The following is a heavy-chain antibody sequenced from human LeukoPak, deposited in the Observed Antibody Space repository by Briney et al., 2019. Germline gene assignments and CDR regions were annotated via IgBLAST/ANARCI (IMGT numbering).Heavy chain of an antibody. CDR1: GFPFSSYS. J-gene: IGHJ6*02. Sequence: GGSLRLSCAASGFPFSSYSMNWVRQAPGKGLEWLSYISISSSTIYYADSVKGRFTISRDNAKNSLYLQMNSLRVEDTALYYCARVRAAAGFYYGMDVWGQGTTVTVSS. CDR3: ARVRAAAGFYYGMDV. D-gene: IGHD6-13*01. V-gene: IGHV3-48*04. CDR2: ISISSSTI.